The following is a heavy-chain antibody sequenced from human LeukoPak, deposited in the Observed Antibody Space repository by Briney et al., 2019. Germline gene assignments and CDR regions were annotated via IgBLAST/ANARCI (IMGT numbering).Heavy chain of an antibody. CDR3: ARHRIYGHPNYFDY. J-gene: IGHJ4*02. V-gene: IGHV4-34*01. CDR2: INHSGNT. Sequence: SETLSLTCAVYGGSFSGYYWSWIRQPPGKGLEWIGEINHSGNTNYNPSLKSRVTISVDTSKNQFSLKLSSVTAADTAVYYCARHRIYGHPNYFDYWGQGTLVTVSS. CDR1: GGSFSGYY. D-gene: IGHD4-17*01.